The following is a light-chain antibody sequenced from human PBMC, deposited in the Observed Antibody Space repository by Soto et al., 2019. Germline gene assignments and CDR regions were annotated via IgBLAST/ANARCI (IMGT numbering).Light chain of an antibody. J-gene: IGKJ4*01. CDR3: QQYGSSPLT. CDR1: QSVSSSY. Sequence: EIVLTQSPGSLSLSPGERATLSCRASQSVSSSYLARYQQKPGQAPRLLIYGASSRATGIPDRFSGSGSGTDFILTISRLEPEDFAVYYCQQYGSSPLTFGGGNKVEIK. V-gene: IGKV3-20*01. CDR2: GAS.